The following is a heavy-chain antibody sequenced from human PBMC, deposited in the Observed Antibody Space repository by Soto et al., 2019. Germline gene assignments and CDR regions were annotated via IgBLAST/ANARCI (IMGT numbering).Heavy chain of an antibody. J-gene: IGHJ5*02. CDR2: FCYTGST. CDR3: AKSHYDSSGYYIIDH. D-gene: IGHD3-22*01. V-gene: IGHV4-59*01. CDR1: GVSISGRG. Sequence: SGTLSLTCTVSGVSISGRGWSWARQSPGKGLEWIGDFCYTGSTNYNPYLKSRVTISVDRSKTQCSLKLTSVTAADTAVYHCAKSHYDSSGYYIIDHWGQGTLVTVSS.